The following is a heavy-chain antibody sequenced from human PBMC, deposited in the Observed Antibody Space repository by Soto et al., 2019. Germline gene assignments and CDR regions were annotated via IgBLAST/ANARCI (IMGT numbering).Heavy chain of an antibody. CDR1: GGSISSSNYY. V-gene: IGHV4-30-4*01. Sequence: SETLSLTCTVSGGSISSSNYYWTWIRQPPGKGLEWIGYIYYSGSTYYNPSLKSRVTISVDTSKNQFSLKLSSVTAADTAVYYCARRGRFGWFDPWGQGTLVTVS. CDR2: IYYSGST. J-gene: IGHJ5*02. CDR3: ARRGRFGWFDP. D-gene: IGHD3-16*01.